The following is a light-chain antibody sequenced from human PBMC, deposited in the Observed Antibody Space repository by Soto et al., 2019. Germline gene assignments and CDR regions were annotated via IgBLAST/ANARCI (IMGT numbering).Light chain of an antibody. CDR2: RAS. J-gene: IGKJ2*01. V-gene: IGKV3-15*01. CDR3: QQYSTWPPRYT. Sequence: EIVMTQSPATLSVSPGGRATLSCRASQSVSSYLAWYQQRPGQPPRLLIYRASTRATGIPARFSGSGSGTEFSLTISSQQSEDFAVYYCQQYSTWPPRYTFGQGTKLEI. CDR1: QSVSSY.